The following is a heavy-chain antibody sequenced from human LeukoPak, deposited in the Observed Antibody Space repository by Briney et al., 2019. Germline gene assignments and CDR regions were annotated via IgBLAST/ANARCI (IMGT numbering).Heavy chain of an antibody. D-gene: IGHD6-13*01. V-gene: IGHV4-39*01. CDR3: AVRAAAAPFGY. J-gene: IGHJ4*02. CDR2: IYYSGST. Sequence: SETLSLTCTVSGGSISSGGYYWSWIRQPPGKGLEWIGSIYYSGSTYYNPSLKSRVTISVDTSKNQFSLKLSSVTAADTAVYYCAVRAAAAPFGYWGQGTLVTVSS. CDR1: GGSISSGGYY.